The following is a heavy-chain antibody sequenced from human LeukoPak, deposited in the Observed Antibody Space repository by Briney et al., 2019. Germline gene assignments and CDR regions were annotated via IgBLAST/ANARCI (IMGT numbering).Heavy chain of an antibody. CDR1: GGSFSGYY. CDR2: INHSGST. Sequence: SETLSLTCAVYGGSFSGYYWSWIRQPPGKGLEWIGEINHSGSTNYNPSLKSRVTISVDTSKNQFSLKLSSVTAADTAVYYCARGDYGDEYFQHWGQGTLVTVSS. D-gene: IGHD4-17*01. CDR3: ARGDYGDEYFQH. J-gene: IGHJ1*01. V-gene: IGHV4-34*01.